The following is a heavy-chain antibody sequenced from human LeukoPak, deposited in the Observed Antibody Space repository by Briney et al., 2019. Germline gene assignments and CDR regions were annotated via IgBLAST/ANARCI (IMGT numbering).Heavy chain of an antibody. CDR1: GFTFSSYA. CDR2: ISGSGDNT. J-gene: IGHJ4*02. V-gene: IGHV3-23*01. D-gene: IGHD3-22*01. CDR3: AKGSYYDSSGSFYFDY. Sequence: GGSLRLSCAASGFTFSSYAMSWVRQAPGKGLEWVPGISGSGDNTYYADSVKGRFTISRDNSKNTLYVQVNSLGTKDTAAYYCAKGSYYDSSGSFYFDYWGQGTLVTVSS.